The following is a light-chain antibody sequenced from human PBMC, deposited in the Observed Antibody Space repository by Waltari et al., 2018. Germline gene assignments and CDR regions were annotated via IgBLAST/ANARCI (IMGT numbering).Light chain of an antibody. CDR2: GRP. CDR3: QSYDTSLSVV. J-gene: IGLJ3*02. V-gene: IGLV1-40*01. Sequence: QSVLTQPPSVSGAPGQRVTISCTGSGSNIGAGYDVHWYQQLPRAAPKLLILGRPSRPLGVPSRFFGSTSGTSASLAITGLQAEDEADYYCQSYDTSLSVVFGGGTKLTVL. CDR1: GSNIGAGYD.